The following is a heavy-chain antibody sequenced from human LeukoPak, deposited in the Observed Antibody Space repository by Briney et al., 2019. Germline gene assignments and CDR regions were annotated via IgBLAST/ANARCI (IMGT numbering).Heavy chain of an antibody. Sequence: KASETLSLTCTVSGDSISSTNYYWSWIRQPPGKGLEWIGYIYYSGSTNYNPSLKSRVTISVDTSKNQFSLKLSSVTAADTAVYYCARQEQQLIYNWFDPWGQGTLVTVSS. CDR3: ARQEQQLIYNWFDP. D-gene: IGHD6-13*01. V-gene: IGHV4-61*01. CDR1: GDSISSTNYY. CDR2: IYYSGST. J-gene: IGHJ5*02.